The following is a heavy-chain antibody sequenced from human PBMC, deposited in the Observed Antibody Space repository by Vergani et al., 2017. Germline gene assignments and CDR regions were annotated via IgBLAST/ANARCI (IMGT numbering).Heavy chain of an antibody. D-gene: IGHD6-6*01. CDR1: GYTFTSYG. J-gene: IGHJ6*03. Sequence: QVQLVQSGAEVKKPGASVKVSCKASGYTFTSYGISWVRQAPGQGLEWMGWINPNSGGTNYAQKFQGWVTMTRDTSISTAYMELSRLRSDDTAVYYCARGAAREYYYYYYMDVWGKGTTVTVSS. V-gene: IGHV1-2*04. CDR3: ARGAAREYYYYYYMDV. CDR2: INPNSGGT.